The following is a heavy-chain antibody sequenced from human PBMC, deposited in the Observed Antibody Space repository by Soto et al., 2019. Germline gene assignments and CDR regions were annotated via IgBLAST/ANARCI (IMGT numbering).Heavy chain of an antibody. V-gene: IGHV1-69*04. CDR1: GDTFSFYS. Sequence: QVQLVQSGAEVKRPGSSVKVSCKASGDTFSFYSINWVRQAPGLGLEWMGRVNPILSMSNYAQRFQGRVTMNADKSTSTAYMDLSGLRSEDTAMYYCATSYGAGYRAFDYWGQGALVTVSS. CDR2: VNPILSMS. D-gene: IGHD3-10*01. CDR3: ATSYGAGYRAFDY. J-gene: IGHJ4*02.